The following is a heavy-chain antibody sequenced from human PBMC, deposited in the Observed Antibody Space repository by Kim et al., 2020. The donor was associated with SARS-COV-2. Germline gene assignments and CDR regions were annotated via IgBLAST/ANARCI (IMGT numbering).Heavy chain of an antibody. V-gene: IGHV4-39*01. Sequence: SLKSRVTISVDTSKNQFSLKLSSVTAADTAVYYCARAPIYVVVIATPFDYWGQGTLVTVSS. J-gene: IGHJ4*02. D-gene: IGHD2-21*01. CDR3: ARAPIYVVVIATPFDY.